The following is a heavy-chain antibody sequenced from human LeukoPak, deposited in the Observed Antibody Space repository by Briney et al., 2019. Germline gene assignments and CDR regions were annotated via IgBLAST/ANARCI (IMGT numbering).Heavy chain of an antibody. CDR2: INPTGGST. CDR3: ARDNSVGDNAWWFDP. V-gene: IGHV1-46*01. D-gene: IGHD1-26*01. J-gene: IGHJ5*02. Sequence: ASVKVSCKASGYTFTSYYIYWVRRAPGQGLEWMGLINPTGGSTGYAQKFQGRVTMTRDMSTSTDYMELSSLRSEDTAIYYCARDNSVGDNAWWFDPWGQGTLVTVSS. CDR1: GYTFTSYY.